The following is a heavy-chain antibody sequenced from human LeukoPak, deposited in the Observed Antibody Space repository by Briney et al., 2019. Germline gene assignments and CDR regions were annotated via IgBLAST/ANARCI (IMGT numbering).Heavy chain of an antibody. CDR2: INWRSDFI. J-gene: IGHJ3*01. D-gene: IGHD2-2*01. V-gene: IGHV3-9*01. CDR3: GSDLERPICPRVYGLDF. Sequence: GGSLRLSSALSGRNFRDYAIHWVRQAPGKGLEWVCGINWRSDFIAYADSVRGRFSISRDNANNYVYLQMSSLGPWDTALYYFGSDLERPICPRVYGLDFWGQVTVVTVSS. CDR1: GRNFRDYA.